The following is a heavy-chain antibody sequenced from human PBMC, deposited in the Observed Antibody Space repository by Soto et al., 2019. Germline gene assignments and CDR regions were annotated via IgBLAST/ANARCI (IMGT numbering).Heavy chain of an antibody. J-gene: IGHJ4*02. V-gene: IGHV1-69*02. CDR3: ASPIVGPTN. D-gene: IGHD1-26*01. CDR1: GGTFTSST. Sequence: QVQLVQSGAEVKKPGSSVKVSCTASGGTFTSSTMSWVRQAPGQGLEWMGRHIPIFGIANYAQKFQGRVTITADKSTKTSYMELSSLSSEDTAIYYCASPIVGPTNWGQGTLVTVSS. CDR2: HIPIFGIA.